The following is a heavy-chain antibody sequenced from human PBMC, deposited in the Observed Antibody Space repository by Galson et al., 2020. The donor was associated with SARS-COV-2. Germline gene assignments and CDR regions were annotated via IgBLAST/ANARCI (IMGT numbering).Heavy chain of an antibody. Sequence: GESLKLSCAPVFSLTTSYTSLVRRAPGKGLEWVALMHSDAPTHYADIVKGRFTISRDNSKNTLFLQMNSLRVDDTAIYYWAADPYGGSIGGWGQGTLVTVTS. CDR3: AADPYGGSIGG. CDR2: MHSDAPT. V-gene: IGHV3-53*01. D-gene: IGHD5-12*01. CDR1: VFSLTTSY. J-gene: IGHJ4*02.